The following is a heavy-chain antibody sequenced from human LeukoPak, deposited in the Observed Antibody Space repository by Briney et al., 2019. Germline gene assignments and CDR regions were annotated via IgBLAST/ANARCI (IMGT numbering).Heavy chain of an antibody. D-gene: IGHD4-17*01. Sequence: GGSLRLSCAASGFTFSSYGMHWVRQAPGKGLEWVAVIWYDGSNKYYADSVKGRFTISRDNSKNTLYLQMNSLRAEDTAVYYCAKDRGSGTTVTTDYWGQGTLVTVSS. CDR1: GFTFSSYG. CDR3: AKDRGSGTTVTTDY. V-gene: IGHV3-33*06. J-gene: IGHJ4*02. CDR2: IWYDGSNK.